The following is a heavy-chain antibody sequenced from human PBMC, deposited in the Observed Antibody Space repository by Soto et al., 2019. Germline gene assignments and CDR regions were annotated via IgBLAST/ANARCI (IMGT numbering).Heavy chain of an antibody. CDR1: GFTFSSYG. D-gene: IGHD4-17*01. J-gene: IGHJ5*02. V-gene: IGHV3-33*01. CDR3: ARDYYGAYVGWFDP. Sequence: QVQLVESGGGVVQPGRSLRLSCAASGFTFSSYGMHWVRQAPGKGLEWVAVIWYDGSNKYYADSVKGRFTISRDNSKNTLYLQMNSLRAEATAVYYCARDYYGAYVGWFDPWGQGTLVSVSS. CDR2: IWYDGSNK.